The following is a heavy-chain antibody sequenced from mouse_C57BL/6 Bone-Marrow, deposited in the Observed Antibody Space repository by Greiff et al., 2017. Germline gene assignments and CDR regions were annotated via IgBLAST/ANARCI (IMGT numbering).Heavy chain of an antibody. CDR2: IDPNSGGT. CDR1: GYTFTSYW. J-gene: IGHJ3*01. Sequence: VQLQQPGAELVKPGASVKLSCKASGYTFTSYWMHWVKQRPGRGLEWIGRIDPNSGGTKYNEQFKSKATLTVAKPASTAYMQLSSLTSEDSAVYDCAKDYDGSSPSWFAYWGQGTLVTVSA. D-gene: IGHD1-1*01. CDR3: AKDYDGSSPSWFAY. V-gene: IGHV1-72*01.